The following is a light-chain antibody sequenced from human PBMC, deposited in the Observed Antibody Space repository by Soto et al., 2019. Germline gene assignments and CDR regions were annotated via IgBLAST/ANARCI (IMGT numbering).Light chain of an antibody. Sequence: QSALTQPASVSGSPGQSITISCTGATSDIGNYNYVSWYQHYPGKAPQLMIYEVSHRPSGVSDRFSGSNSGSTASLTISGLQPEDEADYYCNSYTSSSTRVFGTGTKLTVL. CDR3: NSYTSSSTRV. J-gene: IGLJ1*01. CDR2: EVS. CDR1: TSDIGNYNY. V-gene: IGLV2-14*01.